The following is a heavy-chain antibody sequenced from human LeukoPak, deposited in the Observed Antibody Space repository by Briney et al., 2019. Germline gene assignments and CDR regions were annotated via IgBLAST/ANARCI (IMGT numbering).Heavy chain of an antibody. D-gene: IGHD6-13*01. CDR3: ARVGTDLYSSTFDY. CDR1: GFTFGTYW. V-gene: IGHV3-7*01. CDR2: IKQDGSEK. J-gene: IGHJ4*02. Sequence: PGGSLRLSCGASGFTFGTYWMHWVRQAPGKGLEWVANIKQDGSEKYYVDFVKGRFTISRDNAKNSLYLQMNSLRAEDTAVYYCARVGTDLYSSTFDYWGLGTLVTVSS.